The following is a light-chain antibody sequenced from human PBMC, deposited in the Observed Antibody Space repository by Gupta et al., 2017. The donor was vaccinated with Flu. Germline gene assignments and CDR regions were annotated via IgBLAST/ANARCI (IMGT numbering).Light chain of an antibody. V-gene: IGLV3-21*02. CDR2: EVS. J-gene: IGLJ3*02. CDR1: NSGSKS. CDR3: NVCASSSALVV. Sequence: SYLLTQPPSVALAPGQTATITCGGNNSGSKSVHWYQQKPGQAHVVVVFEVSDRPSGITDRFSGSNSGNTATLTITRVEAEEEADYFWNVCASSSALVVFGGRTKLTVL.